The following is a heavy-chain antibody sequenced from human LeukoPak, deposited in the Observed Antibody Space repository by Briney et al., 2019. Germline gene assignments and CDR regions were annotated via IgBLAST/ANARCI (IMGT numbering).Heavy chain of an antibody. CDR1: GYTLTELS. V-gene: IGHV1-24*01. CDR2: FDPEDGET. CDR3: ATTNVAIVGATNFDY. D-gene: IGHD1-26*01. Sequence: ASVKVSCKVSGYTLTELSMDWVRQAPGKGLEWMGGFDPEDGETIYAQKFQGRVTMTEDTSTDTAYMELSSLRSEDTAVYYCATTNVAIVGATNFDYWGQGTLVTVSS. J-gene: IGHJ4*02.